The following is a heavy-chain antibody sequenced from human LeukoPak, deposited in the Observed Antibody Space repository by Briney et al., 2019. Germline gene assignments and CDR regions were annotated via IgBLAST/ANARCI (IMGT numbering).Heavy chain of an antibody. V-gene: IGHV4-61*02. CDR3: ARELNYYYYMDV. CDR2: IYTSGST. Sequence: SETLSLTCTVSGGSISSGSYYWSWIRQPAGKGLEWIGRIYTSGSTNYNPSLKSRVAISVDTSKNQFSLKLRSVTAADTAVYYCARELNYYYYMDVWGKGTTVTVSS. J-gene: IGHJ6*03. CDR1: GGSISSGSYY.